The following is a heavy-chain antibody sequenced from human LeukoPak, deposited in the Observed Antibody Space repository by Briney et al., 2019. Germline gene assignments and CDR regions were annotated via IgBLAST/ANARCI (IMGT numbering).Heavy chain of an antibody. D-gene: IGHD2-15*01. CDR2: IRGSGDST. CDR1: GFTFSSYA. CDR3: ARDASRYCSGGNCYSGLLGYFDY. J-gene: IGHJ4*02. V-gene: IGHV3-23*01. Sequence: GGSLRLSCAASGFTFSSYAMNWVRQAPGKGLEWVSVIRGSGDSTYYADSVKGRFTISRDNSKNTLYLQMNSLRVEDTAVYYCARDASRYCSGGNCYSGLLGYFDYWGQGTLVTVSS.